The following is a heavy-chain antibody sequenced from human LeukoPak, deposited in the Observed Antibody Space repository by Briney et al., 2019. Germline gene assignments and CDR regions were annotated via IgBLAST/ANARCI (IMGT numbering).Heavy chain of an antibody. V-gene: IGHV3-66*01. CDR1: GITVSSHY. CDR3: SRTCGDYDYYYGMDV. J-gene: IGHJ6*01. CDR2: IDSGGST. Sequence: GGSLRLSCAASGITVSSHYMTWVRQAPGKGLEWVSVIDSGGSTNSADSVKGRFSVSRDNSKNTLYLQMNSQRVEDTAVYYCSRTCGDYDYYYGMDVWGQGTTVTVSS. D-gene: IGHD4-17*01.